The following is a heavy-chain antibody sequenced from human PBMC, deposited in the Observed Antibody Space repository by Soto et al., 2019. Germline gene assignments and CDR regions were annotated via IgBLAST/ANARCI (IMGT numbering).Heavy chain of an antibody. CDR2: INPNSGGT. V-gene: IGHV1-2*04. J-gene: IGHJ6*02. Sequence: ASVKVSCKASGYTFTGYYMHWVRQAPGQGLEWMGWINPNSGGTNYAQKFQGWVTMTRDTSISTAYMELSRLRSDDTAVYYCARDLSSPDYYGMDVWGQGTTVTVSS. CDR3: ARDLSSPDYYGMDV. CDR1: GYTFTGYY.